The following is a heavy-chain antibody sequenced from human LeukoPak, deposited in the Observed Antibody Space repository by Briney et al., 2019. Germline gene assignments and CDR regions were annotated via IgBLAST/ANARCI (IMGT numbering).Heavy chain of an antibody. CDR2: IITYNGNT. CDR1: GYTFTSHY. D-gene: IGHD1-26*01. V-gene: IGHV1/OR15-2*02. CDR3: ARDTKRSRARWENLGFDP. Sequence: ASVKVSCKASGYTFTSHYMHWVRQAPEQGLEWMGYIITYNGNTNYAQKLQGRVTMTTDTSTSTAYMELRSLRSDDTAVYYCARDTKRSRARWENLGFDPWGQGTLVTVSS. J-gene: IGHJ5*02.